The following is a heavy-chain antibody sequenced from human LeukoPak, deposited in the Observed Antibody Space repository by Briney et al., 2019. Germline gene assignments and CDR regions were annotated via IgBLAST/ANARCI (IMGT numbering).Heavy chain of an antibody. CDR2: IYYSGTT. CDR3: ARVLRPMASQYYFDY. Sequence: SETLSLTCTVSGGSVSIGSYYWIWIRQPPGKGLEWIGYIYYSGTTSYNPSLKTRVTISIDTSKNQFSLKLSSVTAADTAVYYCARVLRPMASQYYFDYWGQGTLVTVSS. CDR1: GGSVSIGSYY. V-gene: IGHV4-61*01. J-gene: IGHJ4*02. D-gene: IGHD3-10*01.